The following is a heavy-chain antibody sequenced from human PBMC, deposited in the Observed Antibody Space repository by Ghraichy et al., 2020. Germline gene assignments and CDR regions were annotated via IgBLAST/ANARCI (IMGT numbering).Heavy chain of an antibody. CDR2: IYYSGST. J-gene: IGHJ6*02. CDR1: GGSISSYY. D-gene: IGHD3-3*01. V-gene: IGHV4-59*01. CDR3: ARSEITIFGVVTNYGMDV. Sequence: TLSLTCTVSGGSISSYYWSWIRQPPGKGLEWIGYIYYSGSTNYNPSLKSRVTISVDTSKNQFSLKLSSVTAADTAVYYCARSEITIFGVVTNYGMDVWGQGTTVTVSS.